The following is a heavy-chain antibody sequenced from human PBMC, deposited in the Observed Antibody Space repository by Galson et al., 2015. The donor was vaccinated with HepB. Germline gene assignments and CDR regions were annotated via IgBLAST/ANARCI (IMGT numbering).Heavy chain of an antibody. Sequence: LSLTCTVSGGSISTYYWSWIRQPPGKELEWIGYIYYSGNTLYNPSLQSRVTISVDRSQNQFSLKLSSVTAADTAVYYCARLEEAYGGRGRFDYWGQGALVTVSS. CDR2: IYYSGNT. V-gene: IGHV4-59*08. J-gene: IGHJ4*02. CDR3: ARLEEAYGGRGRFDY. D-gene: IGHD4-23*01. CDR1: GGSISTYY.